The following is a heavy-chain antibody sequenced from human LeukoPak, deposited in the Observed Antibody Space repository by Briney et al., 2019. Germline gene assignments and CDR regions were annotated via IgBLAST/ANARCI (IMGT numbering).Heavy chain of an antibody. CDR1: EFTVSSNY. J-gene: IGHJ4*02. V-gene: IGHV3-53*01. Sequence: GGSLRLSCAASEFTVSSNYMSWVRQAPGKGLEWVSVIYSGGNTYYADSVKGRFTISRDNSKNTLYLQMNSLRAEDTAVYYCARGDSSGYYYFDYWGQGTLVTVSS. CDR3: ARGDSSGYYYFDY. D-gene: IGHD6-19*01. CDR2: IYSGGNT.